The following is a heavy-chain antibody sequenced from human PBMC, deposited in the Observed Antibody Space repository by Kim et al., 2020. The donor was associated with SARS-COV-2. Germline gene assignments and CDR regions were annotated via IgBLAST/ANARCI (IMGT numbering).Heavy chain of an antibody. CDR1: GGTFSSYT. CDR3: ARYRSQTDYYDSSGYSFWFDP. CDR2: IIPILGIA. D-gene: IGHD3-22*01. V-gene: IGHV1-69*02. Sequence: SVKVSCKASGGTFSSYTISWVRQAPGQGLEWMGRIIPILGIANYAQKFQGRVTITADKSTSTAYMELSSLRSEDTAVYYCARYRSQTDYYDSSGYSFWFDPWGQGTLVTVSS. J-gene: IGHJ5*02.